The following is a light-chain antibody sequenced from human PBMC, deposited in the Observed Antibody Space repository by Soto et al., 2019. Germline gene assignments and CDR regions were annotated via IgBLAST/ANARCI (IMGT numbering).Light chain of an antibody. CDR1: SSDVGSYNL. V-gene: IGLV2-14*02. J-gene: IGLJ1*01. CDR3: SSFRSSSTSYV. CDR2: DVS. Sequence: QSVLTQPASVSGSIGQSITISCTGTSSDVGSYNLVSWYQQHPGKAPKLMIYDVSNRPSGVSNRFSGSKSANTASLTISGLQAEDEADYYCSSFRSSSTSYVFGTGTKVTVL.